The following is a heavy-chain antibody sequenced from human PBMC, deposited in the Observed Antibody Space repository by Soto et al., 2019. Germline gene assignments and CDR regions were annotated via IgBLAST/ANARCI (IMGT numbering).Heavy chain of an antibody. V-gene: IGHV2-26*01. D-gene: IGHD6-19*01. CDR2: IFSSDEK. CDR3: TRIFEAISVAGAGDY. Sequence: QVTLKESGPVLVKPTETLTLTCTVSGFSLSNARMGVSWIRQPPGKALEWLAHIFSSDEKSYNTSLKSRLTISKDTSKSQVVLTMTNMDPVDTATYYCTRIFEAISVAGAGDYWGQGVLVTVSS. J-gene: IGHJ4*02. CDR1: GFSLSNARMG.